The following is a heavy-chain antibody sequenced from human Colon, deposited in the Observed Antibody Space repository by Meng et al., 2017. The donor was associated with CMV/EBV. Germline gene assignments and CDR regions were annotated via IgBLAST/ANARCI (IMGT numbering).Heavy chain of an antibody. D-gene: IGHD3-3*01. CDR2: IYPGDSDT. J-gene: IGHJ4*02. CDR1: GYRFTSYQ. Sequence: GGSLRLSCEVSGYRFTSYQIGWVRQMPGKGLEWRGIIYPGDSDTRYSPSFQGQVTISADKSINTAYLQWSSLKASDTAMYYCARLEDFWSGLDYWGQGTLVTVSS. CDR3: ARLEDFWSGLDY. V-gene: IGHV5-51*01.